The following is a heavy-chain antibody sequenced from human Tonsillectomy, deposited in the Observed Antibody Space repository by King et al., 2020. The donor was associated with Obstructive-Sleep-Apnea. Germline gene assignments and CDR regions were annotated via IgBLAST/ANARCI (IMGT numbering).Heavy chain of an antibody. D-gene: IGHD2-21*02. CDR3: VENSYGDSPLLNGMDV. V-gene: IGHV3-30*18. CDR2: MSDDGNYK. CDR1: GFTFRSYG. J-gene: IGHJ6*02. Sequence: VQLVESGGGVVQPGKSLRLSCATSGFTFRSYGLHWVRQAPGKGLEWVAVMSDDGNYKYYTDSVKGRFTISRDKSKNTLYLQMNSLRTEDTAVYYWVENSYGDSPLLNGMDVWGQGTTVSVSS.